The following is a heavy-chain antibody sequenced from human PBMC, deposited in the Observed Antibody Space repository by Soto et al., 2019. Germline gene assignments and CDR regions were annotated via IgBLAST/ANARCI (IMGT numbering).Heavy chain of an antibody. V-gene: IGHV1-69*06. J-gene: IGHJ6*02. Sequence: QVQLVQSGAEVKKPGSSVKVSCKASGGTFSSYAISWVRQAPGQGLEWMGGIIPIFGTANYAQKFEGRVTITADKSTSTAYMELSSLRSEDTAVYYCARGWGSTAYYYYGMDVWGQGTTVTVSS. CDR2: IIPIFGTA. CDR1: GGTFSSYA. D-gene: IGHD3-16*01. CDR3: ARGWGSTAYYYYGMDV.